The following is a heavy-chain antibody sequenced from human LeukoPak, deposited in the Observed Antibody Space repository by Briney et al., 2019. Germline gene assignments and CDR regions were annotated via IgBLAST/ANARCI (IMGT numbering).Heavy chain of an antibody. CDR2: IYYSGST. Sequence: PSETLSLTCTVSGGSISSYYWSWIRQPPGKGLEWIGYIYYSGSTNYNPSLKSRVTISVDTSKNQFSLKLSSVTAADTAVYYCARGYCSGGSCYWSGTTVLVYFDCWGQGTLGNGSS. CDR3: ARGYCSGGSCYWSGTTVLVYFDC. J-gene: IGHJ4*02. V-gene: IGHV4-59*08. D-gene: IGHD2-15*01. CDR1: GGSISSYY.